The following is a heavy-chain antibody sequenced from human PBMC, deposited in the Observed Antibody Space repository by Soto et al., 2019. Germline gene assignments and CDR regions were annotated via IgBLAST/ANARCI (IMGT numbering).Heavy chain of an antibody. CDR3: ARSGIAAAGTFDY. D-gene: IGHD6-13*01. CDR2: IYHSGST. Sequence: PSETLSLTCAVSCGSISSSNWWSWVRQPPGKGLEWIGEIYHSGSTNYNPSLKSRVTISVDKSKNQFSLKLSSVTAADTAVYYCARSGIAAAGTFDYWGQGTLVTVSS. CDR1: CGSISSSNW. V-gene: IGHV4-4*02. J-gene: IGHJ4*02.